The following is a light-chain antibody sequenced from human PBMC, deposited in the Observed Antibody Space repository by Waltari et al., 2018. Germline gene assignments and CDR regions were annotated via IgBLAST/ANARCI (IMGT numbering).Light chain of an antibody. J-gene: IGLJ3*02. Sequence: QLVLTQSPSASASLGASVKLTCTLSSGLSSNVIAWLQQQPEKGPRYLMKVTSDGSHRKGDEIPDRFSGSSSGAERYLTISSLQSEDEADYYCQTGGHGTCVFGGGTKLTIL. CDR3: QTGGHGTCV. V-gene: IGLV4-69*01. CDR1: SGLSSNV. CDR2: VTSDGSH.